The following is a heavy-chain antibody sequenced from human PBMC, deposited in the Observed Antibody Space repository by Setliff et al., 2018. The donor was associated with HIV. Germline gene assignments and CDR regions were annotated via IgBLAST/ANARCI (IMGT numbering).Heavy chain of an antibody. Sequence: ASVKVSCKASGYTFTGYYMHWVRQAPGQGPEWLGRINPKSGGTRYAQKFQGRVSMTRDTAINTAYMELSRLRSDDSAVYYCARLPFITIFGVLNGDDGFDIWGQGTMFTVSS. CDR3: ARLPFITIFGVLNGDDGFDI. CDR2: INPKSGGT. J-gene: IGHJ3*02. CDR1: GYTFTGYY. D-gene: IGHD3-3*01. V-gene: IGHV1-2*06.